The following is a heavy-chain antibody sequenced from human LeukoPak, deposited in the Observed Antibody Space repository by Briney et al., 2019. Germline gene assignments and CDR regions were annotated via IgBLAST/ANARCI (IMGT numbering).Heavy chain of an antibody. D-gene: IGHD5/OR15-5a*01. Sequence: AGGSLRLSCAASGFTFSNYAMSWVRQAPGKGLEWVANIKQDGSEKYYVDSVKGRFTMSRDNAKNSLYLQMNSLRAEDTAVYYCARAILRPAGQGLRYFDYWGQGTLVTVSS. J-gene: IGHJ4*02. CDR3: ARAILRPAGQGLRYFDY. CDR1: GFTFSNYA. V-gene: IGHV3-7*01. CDR2: IKQDGSEK.